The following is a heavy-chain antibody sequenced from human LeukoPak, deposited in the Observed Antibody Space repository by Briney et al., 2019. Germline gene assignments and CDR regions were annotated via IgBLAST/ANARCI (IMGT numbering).Heavy chain of an antibody. CDR2: IIPIFGTA. CDR3: ARGRRELSLDY. D-gene: IGHD1-26*01. V-gene: IGHV1-69*05. CDR1: GGTFSSYA. J-gene: IGHJ4*02. Sequence: ASVKVSCKASGGTFSSYAISWVRQAPEQGLEWMGGIIPIFGTANYAQKFQGRVTITTDESTSTAYMELSSLRSEDTAVYYCARGRRELSLDYWGQGTLVTVSS.